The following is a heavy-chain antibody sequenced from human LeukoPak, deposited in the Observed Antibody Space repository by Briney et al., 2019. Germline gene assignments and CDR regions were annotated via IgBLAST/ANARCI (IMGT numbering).Heavy chain of an antibody. Sequence: GGSLRLSCAASGFTFSSYGMSWVRQAPGKGLEWVSAISGSGGSTYYADSVKGRFTISRDNSKNTLYLQMNSLRAEDTAVYYCAKGSRFGESHFDYWGQGTLVTVSS. V-gene: IGHV3-23*01. D-gene: IGHD3-10*01. J-gene: IGHJ4*02. CDR1: GFTFSSYG. CDR2: ISGSGGST. CDR3: AKGSRFGESHFDY.